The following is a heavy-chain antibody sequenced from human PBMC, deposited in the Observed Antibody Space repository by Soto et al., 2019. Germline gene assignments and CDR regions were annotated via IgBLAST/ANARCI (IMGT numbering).Heavy chain of an antibody. V-gene: IGHV3-53*01. CDR2: IYSGGST. CDR1: GFTVSSNY. J-gene: IGHJ3*02. Sequence: GSLRLSCAASGFTVSSNYMSWVRQAPGKGLEWVSVIYSGGSTYYADSVKGRFTISRDNSKNTLYLQMNSLRAEDTAVYYCARDEGYCSGGSCYNAFDIWGQGTMVTVSS. D-gene: IGHD2-15*01. CDR3: ARDEGYCSGGSCYNAFDI.